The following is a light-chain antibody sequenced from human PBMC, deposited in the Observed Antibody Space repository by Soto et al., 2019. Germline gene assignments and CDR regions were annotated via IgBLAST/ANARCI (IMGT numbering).Light chain of an antibody. J-gene: IGLJ1*01. V-gene: IGLV1-40*01. CDR1: ISNIGAGYD. Sequence: QSVLTQPPSVSGAPGQMVTISCTGSISNIGAGYDVHWYQQLPGTSPKLLIYGNSNRPSGVPDRFSGSKSGTSASLAITGLQAEDEADYYCQSYDSSLSAPYVFGTGTKVTVL. CDR3: QSYDSSLSAPYV. CDR2: GNS.